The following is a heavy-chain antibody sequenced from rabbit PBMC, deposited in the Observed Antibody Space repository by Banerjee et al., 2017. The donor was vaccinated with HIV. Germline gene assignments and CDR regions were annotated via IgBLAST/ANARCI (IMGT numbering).Heavy chain of an antibody. CDR2: IDPVFGNT. V-gene: IGHV1S47*01. Sequence: QEQLVESGGGLVTPGGSLTLTCTVSGFSLSSYAMQWVRQAPGKGPEWIAYIDPVFGNTYYASWVNGRFTISSHNAQNTMYLQLNSLTAADTATYFCARGLVAGVLNLWGQGTLVTVS. CDR3: ARGLVAGVLNL. D-gene: IGHD4-1*01. CDR1: GFSLSSYA. J-gene: IGHJ4*01.